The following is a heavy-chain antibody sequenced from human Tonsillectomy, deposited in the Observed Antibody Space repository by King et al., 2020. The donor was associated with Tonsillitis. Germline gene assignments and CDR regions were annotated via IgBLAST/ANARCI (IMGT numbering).Heavy chain of an antibody. CDR2: INPNSGGT. CDR3: AKSGGILTGIKGSFDYAFDI. D-gene: IGHD3-9*01. J-gene: IGHJ3*02. Sequence: QLVQSGAEVKKPGASVKVSCKASGYTFTGYYMHWVRQAPGQGLEWMGWINPNSGGTNYAQKFQGRVTMTRDTSIRTAYMELSRLRSDDTAVSYCAKSGGILTGIKGSFDYAFDIWGQGTMVTVSS. CDR1: GYTFTGYY. V-gene: IGHV1-2*02.